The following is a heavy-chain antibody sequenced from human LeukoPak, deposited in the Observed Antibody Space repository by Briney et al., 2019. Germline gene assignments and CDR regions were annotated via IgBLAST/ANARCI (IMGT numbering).Heavy chain of an antibody. D-gene: IGHD1-20*01. CDR2: IHPNDAST. CDR1: GYSFASYW. V-gene: IGHV5-51*01. Sequence: GESLKISCKASGYSFASYWIGWVRQTSGKGLEWMAIIHPNDASTIYSPSFQGQVTISADRPITTAYLQWNTLQASDTAIYYCARHNNWAFDYWDRGTLLTVSS. J-gene: IGHJ4*02. CDR3: ARHNNWAFDY.